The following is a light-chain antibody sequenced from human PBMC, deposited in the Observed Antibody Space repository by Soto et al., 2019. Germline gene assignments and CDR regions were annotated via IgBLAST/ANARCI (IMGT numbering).Light chain of an antibody. CDR3: QYDTESST. CDR2: EAS. V-gene: IGKV1-5*03. J-gene: IGKJ1*01. CDR1: QSISSW. Sequence: DIQMTQSPSTLSASVGDRVTITCRASQSISSWLAWYQQKPGKAPKLLIHEASSSEIGVPPRFSGSGFGTEFTLTISSLQPDDFATYYCQYDTESSTFGQGTRLEIK.